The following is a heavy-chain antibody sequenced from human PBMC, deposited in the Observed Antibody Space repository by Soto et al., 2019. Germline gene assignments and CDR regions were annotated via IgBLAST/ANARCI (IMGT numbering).Heavy chain of an antibody. V-gene: IGHV3-23*01. CDR1: GLTFSSYA. CDR2: ISGSGGST. D-gene: IGHD6-13*01. CDR3: AKDYPPHSYSRSWSNYYYYGMDV. Sequence: EVQLLESGGGLVQPGGSLRLSCAASGLTFSSYAMSWVRQALGKGLEWVSAISGSGGSTYDADSVKGRFTISRDNSKNTLYLQMNSLRAEETAVYYCAKDYPPHSYSRSWSNYYYYGMDVWGQGTTVTVPS. J-gene: IGHJ6*02.